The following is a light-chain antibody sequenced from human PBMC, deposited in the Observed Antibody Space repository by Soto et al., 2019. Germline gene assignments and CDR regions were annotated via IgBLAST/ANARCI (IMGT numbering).Light chain of an antibody. J-gene: IGKJ1*01. V-gene: IGKV3-15*01. CDR3: QQYNNWPWG. CDR2: GAS. Sequence: EIVMTQSPATLSVSPGERATLSCRASQSVSSNLAWYQQKPGQAPRLLIYGASTRATGIPARFSGSGSGTDFTLTISRLEPEDFAVYYCQQYNNWPWGFGQGTKVDIK. CDR1: QSVSSN.